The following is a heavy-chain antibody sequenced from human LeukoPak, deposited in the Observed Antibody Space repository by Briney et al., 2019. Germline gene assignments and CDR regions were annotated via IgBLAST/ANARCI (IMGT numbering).Heavy chain of an antibody. D-gene: IGHD6-19*01. CDR1: GFSVGNNY. J-gene: IGHJ4*02. CDR3: ARDPFSSGWHGYFDN. Sequence: GGSLRLSCAASGFSVGNNYMSWVRQTPGTGLEWVSVIYTGGSTYYTDSVEGRFTISRDNSKNTLYLQMNSLRAEDTAVYYCARDPFSSGWHGYFDNWGQGTLVTVSS. CDR2: IYTGGST. V-gene: IGHV3-53*01.